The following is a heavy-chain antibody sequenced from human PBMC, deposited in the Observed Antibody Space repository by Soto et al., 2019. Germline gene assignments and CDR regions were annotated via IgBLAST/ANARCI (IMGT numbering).Heavy chain of an antibody. CDR3: ARDIGTYYDFWDGMDV. J-gene: IGHJ6*02. CDR1: GFTFSSYA. D-gene: IGHD3-3*01. Sequence: QVQLVESGGGVVQPGRSLRLSCAASGFTFSSYAMHWVRQAPGKGLEWVAVISYDGSNKYYADSVKGRFTISRDNSKNTLYLQMNSLRAEDTAVYYCARDIGTYYDFWDGMDVWGQGTTVTVSS. CDR2: ISYDGSNK. V-gene: IGHV3-30-3*01.